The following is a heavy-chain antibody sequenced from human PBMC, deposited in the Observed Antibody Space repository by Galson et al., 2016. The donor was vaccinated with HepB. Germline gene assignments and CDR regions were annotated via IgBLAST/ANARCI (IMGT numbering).Heavy chain of an antibody. CDR1: GFIFRGYG. V-gene: IGHV3-30*18. CDR2: DSMDGRRK. CDR3: AKRHEYCPPVGCSVDY. J-gene: IGHJ4*02. D-gene: IGHD2/OR15-2a*01. Sequence: SLRLSCAGAGFIFRGYGMHWVRQVPGKGLEWVAADSMDGRRKFYADSVRGRFTISRDNSNNMLFLQMDSLRPDDTAVYYCAKRHEYCPPVGCSVDYWGQGTLVSVSS.